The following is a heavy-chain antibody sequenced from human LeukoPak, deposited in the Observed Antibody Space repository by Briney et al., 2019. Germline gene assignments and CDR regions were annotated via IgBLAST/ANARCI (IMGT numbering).Heavy chain of an antibody. Sequence: GASVTVSCTASGYTFTSYGISWVRQAPGQGLEWMGWISAYNGNTNYAQKLQGRVTMTTDTSTSTAYMELRSLRSDDTAVYYCARVFCSSTSCYTYDYWGQGTLVTVSS. CDR2: ISAYNGNT. J-gene: IGHJ4*02. D-gene: IGHD2-2*02. CDR3: ARVFCSSTSCYTYDY. CDR1: GYTFTSYG. V-gene: IGHV1-18*01.